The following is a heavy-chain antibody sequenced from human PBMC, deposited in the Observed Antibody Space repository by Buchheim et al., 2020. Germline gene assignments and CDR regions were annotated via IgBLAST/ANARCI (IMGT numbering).Heavy chain of an antibody. Sequence: QVHLVESGGGLGKPGRSLRLSCAASGIGFSDYYMNWIRQAPGKGLEWVSYISGGSVYTDYADSVKGRFTISRDNAKKSLYLEMDSLRAEDTAVYYCARGGLRYNAYWGQGTL. V-gene: IGHV3-11*05. CDR1: GIGFSDYY. J-gene: IGHJ4*02. CDR3: ARGGLRYNAY. CDR2: ISGGSVYT. D-gene: IGHD1-1*01.